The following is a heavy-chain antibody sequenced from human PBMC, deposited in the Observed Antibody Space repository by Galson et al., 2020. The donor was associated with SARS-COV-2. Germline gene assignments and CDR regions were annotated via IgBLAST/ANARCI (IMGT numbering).Heavy chain of an antibody. D-gene: IGHD1-26*01. J-gene: IGHJ4*02. CDR1: GFTVSGNF. V-gene: IGHV3-53*01. CDR3: ARDPYSATSSLRDS. CDR2: IYPGGRT. Sequence: GGSLRLSCAASGFTVSGNFMTWVRQAPGRGLEWLSLIYPGGRTYYADSVKDRFTISRDDSKNTLYLQMNSLRAEDTAVYYCARDPYSATSSLRDSWGQGTLVTVSS.